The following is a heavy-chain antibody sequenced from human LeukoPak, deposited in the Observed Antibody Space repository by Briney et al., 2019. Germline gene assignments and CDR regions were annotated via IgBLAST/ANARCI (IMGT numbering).Heavy chain of an antibody. CDR2: VHNSGST. CDR3: AREQLHSGRFDY. CDR1: VGSISYFY. D-gene: IGHD1-26*01. Sequence: SETLSLTCTVSVGSISYFYWSCIRQSPGKGLQWIGYVHNSGSTNNNPSFPSRLSISIDTYKQQFSLRLGSAAAADTAVYYCAREQLHSGRFDYWGQGILVTVSS. V-gene: IGHV4-59*01. J-gene: IGHJ4*02.